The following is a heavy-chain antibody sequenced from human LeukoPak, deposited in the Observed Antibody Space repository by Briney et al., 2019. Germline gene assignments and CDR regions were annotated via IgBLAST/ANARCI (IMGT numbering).Heavy chain of an antibody. D-gene: IGHD4-17*01. Sequence: GGSLRLSCAASGFTFSNAWMSWVRQAPGKGLEWVGRIKSKTDGGTTDYAAPVKGRFTVSRDDSKTTLYLQMNSLKTEDTAVYYCTTGYGDYGFDYWGQGTLVTVSS. CDR1: GFTFSNAW. J-gene: IGHJ4*02. CDR3: TTGYGDYGFDY. V-gene: IGHV3-15*01. CDR2: IKSKTDGGTT.